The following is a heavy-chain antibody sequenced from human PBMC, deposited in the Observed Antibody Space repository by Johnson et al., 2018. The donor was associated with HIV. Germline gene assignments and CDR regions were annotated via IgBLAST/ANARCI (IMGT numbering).Heavy chain of an antibody. CDR2: IWYDGSNK. Sequence: QVQLVESGGGVVQPGRSLRISCAASGFSFSRYGMHWVRQAPGKGLEWVAVIWYDGSNKYHADSVKGRFTISRDNSNNTLYLQMNSLRTEDTALYYCARTGRLFDAFDIWGQGTMVTVSS. D-gene: IGHD2-21*01. CDR1: GFSFSRYG. V-gene: IGHV3-33*01. J-gene: IGHJ3*02. CDR3: ARTGRLFDAFDI.